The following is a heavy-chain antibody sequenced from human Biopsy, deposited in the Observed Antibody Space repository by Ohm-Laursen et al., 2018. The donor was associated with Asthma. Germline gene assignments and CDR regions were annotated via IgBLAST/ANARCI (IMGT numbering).Heavy chain of an antibody. CDR3: SRDTLGYYFDI. CDR1: GFVFRSHA. D-gene: IGHD6-13*01. Sequence: LSLTCAASGFVFRSHAMHWARQAPGKGLEWVAVITFDGSTQHYGDSVKGRFTISRDNSKNMLFLQMNSLRAEDTAVYYCSRDTLGYYFDIWGQGTQVTVSS. CDR2: ITFDGSTQ. V-gene: IGHV3-30-3*01. J-gene: IGHJ4*02.